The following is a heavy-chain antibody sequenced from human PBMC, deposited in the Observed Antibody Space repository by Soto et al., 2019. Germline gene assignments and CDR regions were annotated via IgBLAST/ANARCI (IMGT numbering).Heavy chain of an antibody. CDR2: IYPGDSDT. CDR1: GYSFTSYW. D-gene: IGHD5-18*01. J-gene: IGHJ6*03. V-gene: IGHV5-51*01. CDR3: ARHGYSYGFIMNYYYYYMDV. Sequence: GESLKISCKGSGYSFTSYWIGWVRQMPGKGLEWMGIIYPGDSDTRYSPSFQGQVTISADKSISTAYLQWSSLKASDTAMYYCARHGYSYGFIMNYYYYYMDVWGKGTTVTVSS.